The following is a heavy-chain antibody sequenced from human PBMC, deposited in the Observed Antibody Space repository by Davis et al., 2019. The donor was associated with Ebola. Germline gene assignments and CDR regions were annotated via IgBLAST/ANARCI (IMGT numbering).Heavy chain of an antibody. Sequence: GESLKISCAASGFTFSSYWMHWVRQAPGKGLVWVSRINSDGSSTSYADSVKGRFTISRDNAKNTLYLQMNSLRAEDTAVYYCARGSCSGGSCYVSILLAFDIWGQGTMVTVS. CDR3: ARGSCSGGSCYVSILLAFDI. J-gene: IGHJ3*02. CDR2: INSDGSST. CDR1: GFTFSSYW. V-gene: IGHV3-74*01. D-gene: IGHD2-15*01.